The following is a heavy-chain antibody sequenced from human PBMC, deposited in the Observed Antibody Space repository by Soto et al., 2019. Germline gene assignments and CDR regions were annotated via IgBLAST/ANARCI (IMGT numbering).Heavy chain of an antibody. CDR2: ISSSSSTI. Sequence: SPRISCAAPGFTFCDYNMNWVRQAPGKGLEWVSYISSSSSTIYYADSVKGRFTISRDDAKNSLYLQMNSLRAEDTAVYYCAGAFDIWGQGTMVTVS. CDR1: GFTFCDYN. CDR3: AGAFDI. J-gene: IGHJ3*02. V-gene: IGHV3-48*01.